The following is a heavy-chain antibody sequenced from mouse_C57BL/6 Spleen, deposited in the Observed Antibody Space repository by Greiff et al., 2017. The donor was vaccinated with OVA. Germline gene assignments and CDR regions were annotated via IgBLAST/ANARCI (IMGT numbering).Heavy chain of an antibody. J-gene: IGHJ2*01. CDR2: IDPSDSYT. V-gene: IGHV1-59*01. CDR1: GYTFTSYW. CDR3: ARDYYGTPFDY. Sequence: QVQLQQPGAELVRPGTSVKLSCKASGYTFTSYWMHWVKQRPGQGLEWIGVIDPSDSYTNYNQKFKGKATLTVDTSSSTAYMQLSSLTSEDSAVYYCARDYYGTPFDYWGQGTTLTVSS. D-gene: IGHD1-1*01.